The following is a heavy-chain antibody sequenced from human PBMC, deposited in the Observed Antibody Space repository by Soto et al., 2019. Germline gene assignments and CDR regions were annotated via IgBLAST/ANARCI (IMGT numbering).Heavy chain of an antibody. CDR3: AGPRRYCSSTSCNFPFDY. Sequence: ASVKVSCKASGYSFTTYTINWVRQAPGQRLERRGWSNGGRGNTKDCQKSQGRVTITRDTSASTVNMELRSLRYEDTAVYYCAGPRRYCSSTSCNFPFDYWGQGTQVTVSS. J-gene: IGHJ4*02. CDR1: GYSFTTYT. V-gene: IGHV1-3*01. D-gene: IGHD2-2*01. CDR2: SNGGRGNT.